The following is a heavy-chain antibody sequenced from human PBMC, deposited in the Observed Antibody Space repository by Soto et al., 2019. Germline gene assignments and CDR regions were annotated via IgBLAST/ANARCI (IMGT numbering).Heavy chain of an antibody. CDR1: GFTFSSYG. V-gene: IGHV3-30*18. D-gene: IGHD3-10*02. CDR2: ISYDGSNK. J-gene: IGHJ4*02. Sequence: QVQLVESGGGVVQPGRSLRLSCAASGFTFSSYGMHWVRQAPGKGLEWVAVISYDGSNKYYADSVKGRFTISRDNSKNTLYLQMNSLRAEDTAVYYCAKDLNVRGVTPHPIDYWGQGTLVTVSS. CDR3: AKDLNVRGVTPHPIDY.